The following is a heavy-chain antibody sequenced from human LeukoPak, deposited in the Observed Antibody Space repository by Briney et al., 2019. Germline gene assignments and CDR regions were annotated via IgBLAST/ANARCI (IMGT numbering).Heavy chain of an antibody. J-gene: IGHJ4*02. CDR1: GYTFTSYG. Sequence: ASVKVSRKASGYTFTSYGINWVRQAPGQGLEWMGWISTYNGNTNYTQKLQGRVTMTTDTSTSTTYMELRSLRSDDTAMYYCARVDTAMEQLFDYWGQGTLVTVSS. CDR2: ISTYNGNT. V-gene: IGHV1-18*01. CDR3: ARVDTAMEQLFDY. D-gene: IGHD5-18*01.